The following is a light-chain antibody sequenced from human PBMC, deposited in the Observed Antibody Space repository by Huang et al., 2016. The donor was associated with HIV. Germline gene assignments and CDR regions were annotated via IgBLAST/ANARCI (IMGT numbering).Light chain of an antibody. CDR3: HQYNNWLLS. CDR1: RSVSTN. Sequence: EIVMTQSPATLSVSPGERVTPSCRANRSVSTNLAWYQQRPGQAPRLLIYGSSTRAPGIPARFSGSGSGTDCSLTISSLQSEDFALYYCHQYNNWLLSFGGGTRVDI. V-gene: IGKV3-15*01. J-gene: IGKJ4*01. CDR2: GSS.